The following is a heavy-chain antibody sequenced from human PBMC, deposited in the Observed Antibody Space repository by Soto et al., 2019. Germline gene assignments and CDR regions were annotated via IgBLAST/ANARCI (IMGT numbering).Heavy chain of an antibody. CDR2: ISDSGTT. V-gene: IGHV4-59*12. J-gene: IGHJ5*02. CDR1: GGSIDSYY. CDR3: ARDRWMSRANWFDP. D-gene: IGHD2-2*03. Sequence: QVELQQSGPGLVKASETLSLSCTVFGGSIDSYYWSWIRQAPGKGLEWIGHISDSGTTNYNPSLGSRVTISVDTSRMLFSLKLSSVTAADTAVYFCARDRWMSRANWFDPWGPGTLVTVSS.